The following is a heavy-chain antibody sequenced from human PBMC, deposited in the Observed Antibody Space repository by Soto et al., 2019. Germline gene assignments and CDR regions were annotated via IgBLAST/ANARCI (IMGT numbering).Heavy chain of an antibody. CDR2: ISYDGSHK. CDR1: GITFSTYG. Sequence: ESGGGVVHPGGSLRLSCVASGITFSTYGMHWVRQAPGKGLEWVAFISYDGSHKDYGDSVKGRFTISRDNSNNTLYLEMNSLTGEDTAVFYCAKDRRIAVAGTGTWFDPWGQGTLVTVSS. V-gene: IGHV3-30*18. D-gene: IGHD6-19*01. CDR3: AKDRRIAVAGTGTWFDP. J-gene: IGHJ5*02.